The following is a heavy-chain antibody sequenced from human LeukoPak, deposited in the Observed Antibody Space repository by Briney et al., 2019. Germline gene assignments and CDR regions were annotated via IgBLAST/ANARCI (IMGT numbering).Heavy chain of an antibody. CDR3: ARRLGMVRGAKNWFDP. V-gene: IGHV4-39*07. J-gene: IGHJ5*02. D-gene: IGHD3-10*01. Sequence: SETLSLTCTVSGGSISSSSYYWGWIRQPPGKGLEWIGSIYYSGSTYYNPSLKSRVTISVDTSKNQFSLKLSSVTAADTAVYYCARRLGMVRGAKNWFDPWGQGTLVTVSS. CDR2: IYYSGST. CDR1: GGSISSSSYY.